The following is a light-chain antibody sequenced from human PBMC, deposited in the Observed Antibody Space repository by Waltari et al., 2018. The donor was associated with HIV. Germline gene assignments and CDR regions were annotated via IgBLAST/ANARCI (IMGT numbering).Light chain of an antibody. CDR2: STN. J-gene: IGLJ3*02. CDR1: SGSVSTSYY. CDR3: VLYMGSGSCM. V-gene: IGLV8-61*01. Sequence: QTVVTQEPSFSVSPGGTVTLTCGLSSGSVSTSYYPSWYQQTPGQAPRTLIYSTNTRSSGVPDRFSGSILGNKAALTITGAQADDESVYYCVLYMGSGSCMFGGGTKLTVL.